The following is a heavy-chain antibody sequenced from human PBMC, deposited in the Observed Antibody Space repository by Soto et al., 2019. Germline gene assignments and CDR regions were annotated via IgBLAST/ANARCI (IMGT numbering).Heavy chain of an antibody. CDR2: ISGSAGDT. CDR1: GFTFSDYA. Sequence: PGGSLRLSCVASGFTFSDYAMTWVRQAPGKGMEWVSTISGSAGDTFYAGSVKGRSTISRDNSKRTLYLEMRSLRAEDKAIYYFPRGDQERQGVFLQNWGQGTLVTVSS. J-gene: IGHJ4*02. V-gene: IGHV3-23*01. D-gene: IGHD2-8*01. CDR3: PRGDQERQGVFLQN.